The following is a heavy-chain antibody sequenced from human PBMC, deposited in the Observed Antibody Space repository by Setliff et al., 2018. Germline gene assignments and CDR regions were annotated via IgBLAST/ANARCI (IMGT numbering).Heavy chain of an antibody. CDR1: GGSINEANYY. J-gene: IGHJ4*02. V-gene: IGHV4-61*09. D-gene: IGHD2-15*01. Sequence: SETLSLTCTVSGGSINEANYYWSWIRQPAGKGREWIGHIYTRGSTNYNPSLRIRASISVDTSKNPFSLRLSSVAATDTAVYYCLRIRLVPHGHSWGQGTLVTVSS. CDR3: LRIRLVPHGHS. CDR2: IYTRGST.